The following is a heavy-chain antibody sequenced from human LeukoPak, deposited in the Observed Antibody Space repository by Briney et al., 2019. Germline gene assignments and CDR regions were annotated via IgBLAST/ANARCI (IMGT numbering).Heavy chain of an antibody. J-gene: IGHJ4*02. CDR3: ARDRELELRGGFDY. D-gene: IGHD1-7*01. CDR2: IIPILGIA. CDR1: RGTFSSYA. V-gene: IGHV1-69*04. Sequence: SVKVSCKASRGTFSSYAISWVRQAPGQGLEWMGRIIPILGIANYAQKFQGRVTMTRDTSTSTVYMELSSLRSEDTAVYYCARDRELELRGGFDYWGQGTLVTVSS.